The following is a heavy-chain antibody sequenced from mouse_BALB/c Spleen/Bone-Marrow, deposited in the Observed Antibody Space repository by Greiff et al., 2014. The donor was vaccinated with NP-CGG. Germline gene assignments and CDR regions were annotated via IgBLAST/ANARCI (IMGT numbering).Heavy chain of an antibody. D-gene: IGHD4-1*01. CDR3: ARRLNWDWFAY. CDR2: INPSTGYT. J-gene: IGHJ3*01. V-gene: IGHV1-4*01. Sequence: VQLQQSGAELAKPGASVKMSRKASGYTFTSYRMHWVKQRPGQGLEWIGYINPSTGYTDYNQKFKDKATLTADKSSSTAYMQLSSLTSEDSAVYYCARRLNWDWFAYWGQGTLVTVSA. CDR1: GYTFTSYR.